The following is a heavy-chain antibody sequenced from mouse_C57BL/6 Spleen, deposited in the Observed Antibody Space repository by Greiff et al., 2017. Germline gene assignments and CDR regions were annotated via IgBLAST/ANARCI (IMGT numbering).Heavy chain of an antibody. CDR1: GYTFTDYY. Sequence: EVKLMESGPELVKPGASVKISCKASGYTFTDYYMNWVKQSHGKSLEWIGDINPNNGGTSYNQKFKGKATLTVDKSSSTAYMELRSLTSEDSAVYDCASPSTMVTELGRGGYFDYWGQGTTLTVSS. J-gene: IGHJ2*01. D-gene: IGHD2-2*01. V-gene: IGHV1-26*01. CDR2: INPNNGGT. CDR3: ASPSTMVTELGRGGYFDY.